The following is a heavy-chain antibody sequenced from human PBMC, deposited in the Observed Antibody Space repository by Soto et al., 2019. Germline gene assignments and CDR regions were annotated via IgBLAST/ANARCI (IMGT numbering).Heavy chain of an antibody. D-gene: IGHD3-9*01. Sequence: SVKVSCKASGFTITSSAVQWVRQARGQRLEWIGWIVVGSGNTNYAQKFQERVTITRDMSTSTAYMELSSLRSEDTAVYYCAAPVGGLAEYYYYYYGMDVSGQGTTVTVSS. CDR1: GFTITSSA. J-gene: IGHJ6*02. CDR2: IVVGSGNT. V-gene: IGHV1-58*01. CDR3: AAPVGGLAEYYYYYYGMDV.